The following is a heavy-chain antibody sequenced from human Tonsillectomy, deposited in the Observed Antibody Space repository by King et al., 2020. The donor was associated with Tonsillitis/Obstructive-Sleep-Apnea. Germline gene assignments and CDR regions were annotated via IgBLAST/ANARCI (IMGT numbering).Heavy chain of an antibody. Sequence: VQLQESGPGLVKPSETLSLTCTVSGGSVTSGNYYWGWIRQSPGKGLEWIGYYSSRGSTTYNPSLQSRVTISVDTSENHFSLRLNSLTAADAAGYYCARGDFFSPNNWFDPWGPGIRVTVSS. CDR3: ARGDFFSPNNWFDP. J-gene: IGHJ5*02. D-gene: IGHD3-3*01. CDR1: GGSVTSGNYY. CDR2: YSSRGST. V-gene: IGHV4-61*03.